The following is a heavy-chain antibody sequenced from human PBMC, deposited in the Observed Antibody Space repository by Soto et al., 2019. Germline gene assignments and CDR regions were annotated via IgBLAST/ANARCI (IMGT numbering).Heavy chain of an antibody. Sequence: EVQLVESGGGLVKPGGSLRLSCAASGFTCSSYSMNWVRQAPGKGLEWVSSISSSSSYIYYADSVKGRFTISRDNAKNSLYLQMNSLRAEDTAVYYCARGEMTTVTLLDYWGQGTLVTVSS. D-gene: IGHD4-17*01. CDR3: ARGEMTTVTLLDY. CDR2: ISSSSSYI. J-gene: IGHJ4*02. V-gene: IGHV3-21*01. CDR1: GFTCSSYS.